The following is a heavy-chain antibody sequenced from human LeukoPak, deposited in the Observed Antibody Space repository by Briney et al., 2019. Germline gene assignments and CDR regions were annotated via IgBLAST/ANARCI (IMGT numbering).Heavy chain of an antibody. CDR3: ARGSGERPDIISLDY. J-gene: IGHJ4*02. D-gene: IGHD3-10*01. Sequence: ASVKVSCKASGGSFSSYAISWVRQAPGQGLEWMGGIIPIFGTANYAQKFQGRVTITTDESTSTAYMELSSLRSEDTAVYYCARGSGERPDIISLDYWGQGTLVTVSS. CDR1: GGSFSSYA. V-gene: IGHV1-69*05. CDR2: IIPIFGTA.